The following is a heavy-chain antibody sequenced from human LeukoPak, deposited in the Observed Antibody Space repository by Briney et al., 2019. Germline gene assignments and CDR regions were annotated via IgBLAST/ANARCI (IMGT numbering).Heavy chain of an antibody. CDR3: ARDPYCSGGSCQGGYWYFDL. J-gene: IGHJ2*01. D-gene: IGHD2-15*01. Sequence: GGSLRRSCAASGFTFSSYEMNWVRQAPGKGLEWVSYISSSGSTIYYADSVKGRFIISRDNAKNSLYLQMNSLRAEDTAVYYCARDPYCSGGSCQGGYWYFDLWGRGTLVTVSS. CDR2: ISSSGSTI. CDR1: GFTFSSYE. V-gene: IGHV3-48*03.